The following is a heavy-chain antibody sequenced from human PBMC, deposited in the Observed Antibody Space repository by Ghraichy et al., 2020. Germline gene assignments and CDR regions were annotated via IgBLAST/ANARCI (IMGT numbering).Heavy chain of an antibody. CDR3: AREGAGGDY. CDR2: INQDESEK. V-gene: IGHV3-7*03. J-gene: IGHJ4*02. CDR1: GFTFSSYW. Sequence: LSLTCAASGFTFSSYWMIWVRQAPGKGLEWVANINQDESEKYYVDSVKGRFTISRDNAKNSLYLQMNSLSAEDTAVYYCAREGAGGDYWGQGTLVTVSS. D-gene: IGHD6-13*01.